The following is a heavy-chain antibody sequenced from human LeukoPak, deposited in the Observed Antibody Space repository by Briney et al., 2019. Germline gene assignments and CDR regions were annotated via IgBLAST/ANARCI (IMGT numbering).Heavy chain of an antibody. V-gene: IGHV3-53*01. CDR1: GFTVSSNY. J-gene: IGHJ6*03. Sequence: PGGSLRLSCAASGFTVSSNYMSWVRQAPGKGLEWVSVIYSGGSTYYADSVKGRFTISRDNSKNTLCLQMNSLRAEDTAVYYCARGPPVVVHYYYMDVWGKGTTVTVSS. CDR3: ARGPPVVVHYYYMDV. CDR2: IYSGGST. D-gene: IGHD2-15*01.